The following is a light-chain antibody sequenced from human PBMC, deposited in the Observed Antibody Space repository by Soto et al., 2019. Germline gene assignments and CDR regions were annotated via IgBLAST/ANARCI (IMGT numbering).Light chain of an antibody. V-gene: IGLV2-14*03. CDR2: DVS. CDR1: SSDVGGYNY. Sequence: QSALTQPASVSGSPGQSITISCTGTSSDVGGYNYVSWYQHHPGKAPKLMIYDVSDRPSGVSYLFSGSKSGNTASLTISGLQAEDEADYYCSSYTSSSTYVFGTGTKVTVL. J-gene: IGLJ1*01. CDR3: SSYTSSSTYV.